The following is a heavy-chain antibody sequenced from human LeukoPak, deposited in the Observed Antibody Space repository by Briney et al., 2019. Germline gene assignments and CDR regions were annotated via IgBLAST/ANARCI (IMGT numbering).Heavy chain of an antibody. D-gene: IGHD2-15*01. CDR3: AREDGYCSGGNCYSYFDS. V-gene: IGHV3-7*01. CDR2: IKKTGSET. Sequence: GGSLRLSCAASGFTFSHFWMSWVRQAPGKGLEWVAYIKKTGSETYYVDSVKGRFTITRGNTRNSLLLQMYSLRAEDTAVYFCAREDGYCSGGNCYSYFDSWGQGTLVTVSS. CDR1: GFTFSHFW. J-gene: IGHJ4*02.